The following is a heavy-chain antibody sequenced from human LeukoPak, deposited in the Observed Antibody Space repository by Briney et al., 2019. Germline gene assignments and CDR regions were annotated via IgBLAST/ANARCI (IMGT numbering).Heavy chain of an antibody. J-gene: IGHJ4*02. CDR3: AATFRIRGTTYYY. Sequence: GGSLRLSCAASGFSFISYGMHWVRQAPGKGLEWVGVISDDGRRKDYADSVRGRFTISRDTAKNTLYLQMNSLRAEDTAVYYCAATFRIRGTTYYYWGQGTLVTVSS. V-gene: IGHV3-30*03. CDR2: ISDDGRRK. D-gene: IGHD1-20*01. CDR1: GFSFISYG.